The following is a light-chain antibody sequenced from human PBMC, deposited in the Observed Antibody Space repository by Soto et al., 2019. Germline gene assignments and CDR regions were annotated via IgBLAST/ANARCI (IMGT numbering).Light chain of an antibody. CDR1: HDIGNY. CDR3: QQYENLPRFI. Sequence: DIQMTQSPSSLSASVGDRVTITCLASHDIGNYLNWYQQKPGKAPKLLIYYASNLETGVSSRFSGSGSGTDFTFTISSLQPEDIATYFCQQYENLPRFICGPGTKVDIK. V-gene: IGKV1-33*01. CDR2: YAS. J-gene: IGKJ3*01.